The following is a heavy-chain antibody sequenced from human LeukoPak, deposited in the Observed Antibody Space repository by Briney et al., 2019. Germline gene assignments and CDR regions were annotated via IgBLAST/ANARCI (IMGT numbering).Heavy chain of an antibody. CDR3: AKDDRWLQFCC. Sequence: PGGTLRLSCAASGFTFSSYGMSWVRQAPGKGLEWVSAISGSGGSTYYADSVKGRFTISRDNSRNTVYLQMNSLRAEDTAVHYCAKDDRWLQFCCWGQGTLVTVSA. V-gene: IGHV3-23*01. CDR2: ISGSGGST. D-gene: IGHD5-24*01. CDR1: GFTFSSYG. J-gene: IGHJ4*02.